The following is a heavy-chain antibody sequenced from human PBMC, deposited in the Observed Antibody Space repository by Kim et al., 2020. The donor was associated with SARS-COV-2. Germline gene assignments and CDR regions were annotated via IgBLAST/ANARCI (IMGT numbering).Heavy chain of an antibody. Sequence: SETLSLTCTVSGGSISSSFNYWGWIRQPPGKGLEWIGSVYHSGSTYDSPSLKSRVTVSVDTSKNEFYLKVTSVTAADTAVYFCARLPHDSSGYVDSWGQGILVTGSS. CDR2: VYHSGST. D-gene: IGHD3-22*01. J-gene: IGHJ4*02. CDR3: ARLPHDSSGYVDS. CDR1: GGSISSSFNY. V-gene: IGHV4-39*01.